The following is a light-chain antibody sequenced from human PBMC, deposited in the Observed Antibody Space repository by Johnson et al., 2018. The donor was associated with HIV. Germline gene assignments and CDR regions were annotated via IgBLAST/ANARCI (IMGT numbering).Light chain of an antibody. CDR1: SSNIGNNY. V-gene: IGLV1-51*01. J-gene: IGLJ1*01. Sequence: QSVLTQPPSVSAAPGQKVTISCSGTSSNIGNNYVSWYQQFPGTAPKLVIYDNNNRPSGIPDRFSGSKSGTSATLGITGLQPGDEADYYCGTLDSSLSAGGANYVFGTGTKVTVL. CDR3: GTLDSSLSAGGANYV. CDR2: DNN.